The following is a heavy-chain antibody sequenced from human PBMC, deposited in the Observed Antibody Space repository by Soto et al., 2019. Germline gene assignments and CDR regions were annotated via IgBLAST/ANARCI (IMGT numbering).Heavy chain of an antibody. D-gene: IGHD3-9*01. CDR1: GFTFSSYA. V-gene: IGHV3-30-3*01. J-gene: IGHJ4*02. CDR2: ISYDGSNK. Sequence: TGGSLRLSCAASGFTFSSYAMHWVRQAPGKGLEWVAVISYDGSNKYYADSVKGRFTISRDNSKNTLYLQMNSLRAEDTAVYYCARGLDWLLYPLDYWGQGTLVTVSS. CDR3: ARGLDWLLYPLDY.